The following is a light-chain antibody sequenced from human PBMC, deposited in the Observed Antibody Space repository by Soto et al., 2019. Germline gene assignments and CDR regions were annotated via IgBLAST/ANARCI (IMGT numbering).Light chain of an antibody. CDR2: YND. Sequence: QSVLTQPPSASGTPGQRGTLSCSGSSSNIGSNAVNWYQQLPGTAPKVLIYYNDQRPSGVPDRFSGSKSGTSASLAITGLQSEDEADYYCAAWDDNLNGSVFGTGTKVTVL. J-gene: IGLJ1*01. V-gene: IGLV1-44*01. CDR3: AAWDDNLNGSV. CDR1: SSNIGSNA.